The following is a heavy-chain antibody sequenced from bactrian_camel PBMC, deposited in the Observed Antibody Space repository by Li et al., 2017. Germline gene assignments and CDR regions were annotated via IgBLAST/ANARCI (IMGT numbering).Heavy chain of an antibody. CDR2: LSSDGGT. CDR1: GFTFDDSE. Sequence: HVQLVESGGGSVQAGETLTLSCTASGFTFDDSEMGWYRQAPGNECELVASLSSDGGTRYVDSVKGRFTISQDNAKTTLYLQMNSLKPEDTAVYYCAAGTDGLTGTGYWGQGTQVTVS. D-gene: IGHD5*01. V-gene: IGHV3S55*01. CDR3: AAGTDGLTGTGY. J-gene: IGHJ6*01.